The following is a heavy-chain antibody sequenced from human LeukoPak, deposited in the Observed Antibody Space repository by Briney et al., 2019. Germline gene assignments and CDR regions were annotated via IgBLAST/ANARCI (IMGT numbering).Heavy chain of an antibody. Sequence: ASVKVSCKVSGYTLTELSMHWVRQAPGKGLEWMGGFDPEDGETIYAQKFQGRVTMTEDTSTDTAYMELSSLRSVDTAVYYCARAHTRGGDWSFDYWGQGTLVTVSS. J-gene: IGHJ4*02. CDR1: GYTLTELS. D-gene: IGHD2-21*01. CDR3: ARAHTRGGDWSFDY. V-gene: IGHV1-24*01. CDR2: FDPEDGET.